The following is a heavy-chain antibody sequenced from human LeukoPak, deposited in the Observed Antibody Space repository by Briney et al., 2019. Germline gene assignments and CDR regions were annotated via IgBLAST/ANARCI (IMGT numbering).Heavy chain of an antibody. CDR2: INHSGST. CDR1: GGSFSGYY. Sequence: SETLSLTCAVYGGSFSGYYWSWIRQPPGKGLEWIGEINHSGSTNYNPSLKSRVTISVDTSKNQFSLKLSSVTAADTAVYYCARGAKLHLNSSSRTGYFDYWGQGTLVTVSS. V-gene: IGHV4-34*01. D-gene: IGHD6-13*01. CDR3: ARGAKLHLNSSSRTGYFDY. J-gene: IGHJ4*02.